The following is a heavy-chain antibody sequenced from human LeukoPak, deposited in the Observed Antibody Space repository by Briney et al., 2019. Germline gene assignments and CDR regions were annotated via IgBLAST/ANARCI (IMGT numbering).Heavy chain of an antibody. CDR1: GFTVSSNY. Sequence: HPGGSLRLSCAASGFTVSSNYMSWVRQAPGKGLEWVSVIYSGGSTYYADSVKGRFTISRDDSKNTLYLQMNSLRGEDTAVYYCARLVGDVTTWDCWGQGTLVTVSS. J-gene: IGHJ4*02. V-gene: IGHV3-53*01. CDR2: IYSGGST. CDR3: ARLVGDVTTWDC. D-gene: IGHD1-26*01.